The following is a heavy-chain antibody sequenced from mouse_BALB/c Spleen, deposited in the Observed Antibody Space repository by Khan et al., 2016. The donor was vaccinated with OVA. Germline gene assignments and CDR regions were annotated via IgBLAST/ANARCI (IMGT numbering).Heavy chain of an antibody. CDR2: INTSNGRT. Sequence: VQLQQSGAELVNPGASVNLSCKASGYTLTSYWMHWVQQRPGQGLEWIGEINTSNGRTNSNEQFKSKATLTIDRSSRTAYMQLSSPTSEDSAVYYCARLLINLAYWGQGTTLTVSS. V-gene: IGHV1S81*02. CDR1: GYTLTSYW. J-gene: IGHJ2*01. CDR3: ARLLINLAY. D-gene: IGHD2-1*01.